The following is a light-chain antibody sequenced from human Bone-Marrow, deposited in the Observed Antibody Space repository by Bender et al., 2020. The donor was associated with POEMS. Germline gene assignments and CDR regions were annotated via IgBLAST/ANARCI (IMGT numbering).Light chain of an antibody. CDR2: EDN. CDR3: QSYDSHTAGV. Sequence: NFMLTQPHSVSESPGKTVTISCTRSSGSIASDYVQWYQQRPGSAPTTVIYEDNRRPSGVPDRFSGSIDSSSNSASLTISGLKTEDEADYYCQSYDSHTAGVFGSGTTVTVL. J-gene: IGLJ1*01. CDR1: SGSIASDY. V-gene: IGLV6-57*04.